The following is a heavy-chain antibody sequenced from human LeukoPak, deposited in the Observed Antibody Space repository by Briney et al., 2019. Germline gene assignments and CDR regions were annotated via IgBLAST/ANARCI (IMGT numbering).Heavy chain of an antibody. V-gene: IGHV3-7*01. CDR2: IKQDGSEK. D-gene: IGHD6-6*01. Sequence: GGSLRLSCAASGFTFSSYWMSWVRQAPGKGLEWVANIKQDGSEKYYVDSVKGRFTISRDNAKNSLYLQMNGLRAEDTAVYYCAREGLIAARNRYYYYMDVWGKGTTVTVSS. CDR1: GFTFSSYW. CDR3: AREGLIAARNRYYYYMDV. J-gene: IGHJ6*03.